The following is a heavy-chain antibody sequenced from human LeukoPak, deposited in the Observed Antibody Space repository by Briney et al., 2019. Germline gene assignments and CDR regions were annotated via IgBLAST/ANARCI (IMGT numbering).Heavy chain of an antibody. CDR3: AKEAAAAGTAYNWFDP. J-gene: IGHJ5*02. CDR1: GFTFSSYA. V-gene: IGHV3-23*01. D-gene: IGHD6-13*01. Sequence: GGSLRLSCAASGFTFSSYAMSWVRQAPGKGLEWVSAISGSGGSTYYAGSVKGRFTISRDNSKNTLYLQMNSLRAEDTAVYYCAKEAAAAGTAYNWFDPWGQGTLVTVSS. CDR2: ISGSGGST.